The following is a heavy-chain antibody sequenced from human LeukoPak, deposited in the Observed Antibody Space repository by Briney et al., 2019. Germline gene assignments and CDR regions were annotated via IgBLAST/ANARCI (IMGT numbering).Heavy chain of an antibody. CDR2: FNWNGGST. CDR3: ARGGGDVDTAIPPYFDY. J-gene: IGHJ4*02. D-gene: IGHD5-18*01. V-gene: IGHV3-20*04. Sequence: PGGSLRLSCAASGFTFDDYGMSWVRQAPGKGLEWVSGFNWNGGSTGYADSVKGRFTISRDNAKNSLYLQMNSLRAEDTALYYCARGGGDVDTAIPPYFDYWGQGALVTVSS. CDR1: GFTFDDYG.